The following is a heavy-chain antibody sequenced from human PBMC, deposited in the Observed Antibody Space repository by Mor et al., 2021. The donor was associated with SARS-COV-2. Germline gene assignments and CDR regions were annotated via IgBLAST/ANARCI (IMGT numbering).Heavy chain of an antibody. CDR3: ARDRRYYYGSGSFYGMDV. V-gene: IGHV4-59*01. Sequence: GLEWIGYIYYSGSTNYNPSLKSRVTISVDTSKNQFSLKLSSVTAADTAVYYCARDRRYYYGSGSFYGMDVWGQGTT. D-gene: IGHD3-10*01. J-gene: IGHJ6*02. CDR2: IYYSGST.